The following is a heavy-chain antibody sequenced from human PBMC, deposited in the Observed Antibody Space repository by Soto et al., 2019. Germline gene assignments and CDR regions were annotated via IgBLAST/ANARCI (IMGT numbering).Heavy chain of an antibody. J-gene: IGHJ4*02. CDR1: GFTVSSNY. V-gene: IGHV3-66*01. CDR3: ARSRYTPPVATISLPSFDY. Sequence: PGGSLRLSCAASGFTVSSNYMSWVRQAPGKGLEWVSVIYSGGSTYYADSVKGRFTISRDNSKNTLYLQMNSLRAEDTAVYYCARSRYTPPVATISLPSFDYWGQGTLVTVSS. D-gene: IGHD5-12*01. CDR2: IYSGGST.